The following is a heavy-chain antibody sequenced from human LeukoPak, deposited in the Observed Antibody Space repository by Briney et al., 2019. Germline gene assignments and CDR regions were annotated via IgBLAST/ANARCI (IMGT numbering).Heavy chain of an antibody. CDR3: ARDSTIYCSSTSCYIPGDY. J-gene: IGHJ4*02. V-gene: IGHV3-30-3*01. D-gene: IGHD2-2*02. Sequence: RSLRLSCAASGFTFSSYAMHWVRQAPGKGLEWVAVISYKGSNKYYADSVKGRFTISRDNSKNTLYLQMNSLRAEDTAVYYCARDSTIYCSSTSCYIPGDYWGQGTLVTVSS. CDR1: GFTFSSYA. CDR2: ISYKGSNK.